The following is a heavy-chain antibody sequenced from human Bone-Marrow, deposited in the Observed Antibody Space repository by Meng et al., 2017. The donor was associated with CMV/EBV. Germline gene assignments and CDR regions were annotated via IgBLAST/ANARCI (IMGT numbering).Heavy chain of an antibody. CDR1: GFSFSDYY. CDR3: ARQSAVAGTSNFDY. V-gene: IGHV3-11*01. Sequence: GGSLRLSCAASGFSFSDYYMSWIRQAPGKGLEWVSYISSSGSTIYYADSVKGRFTISRDNAKNSLYLQMNSLRAEDTAVYYCARQSAVAGTSNFDYWGQGTLVTVSS. J-gene: IGHJ4*02. D-gene: IGHD6-19*01. CDR2: ISSSGSTI.